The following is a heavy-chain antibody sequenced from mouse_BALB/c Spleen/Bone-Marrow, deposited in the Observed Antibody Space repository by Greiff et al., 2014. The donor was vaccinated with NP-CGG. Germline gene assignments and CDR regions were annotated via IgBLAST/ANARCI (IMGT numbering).Heavy chain of an antibody. Sequence: EAKLQESGPDLVKPGASVKLSCKASGYSFTGYFLNWVRQSHGKSLEWIGRINPFNGDTFYNQKFKGKATLTVDKSSTTAHMELLSLTSEDSAVYYCGRWGDGYYYAMDYWGQGTSVTVSS. V-gene: IGHV1-37*01. CDR1: GYSFTGYF. CDR3: GRWGDGYYYAMDY. J-gene: IGHJ4*01. D-gene: IGHD2-3*01. CDR2: INPFNGDT.